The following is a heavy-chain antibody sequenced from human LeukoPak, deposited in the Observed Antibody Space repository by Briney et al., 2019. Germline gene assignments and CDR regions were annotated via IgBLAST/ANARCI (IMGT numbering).Heavy chain of an antibody. V-gene: IGHV1-24*01. CDR3: ATGRPGSLLDY. D-gene: IGHD1-1*01. CDR1: GYALSESS. CDR2: FDPEDDER. Sequence: ASVKVSCKVSGYALSESSMHWVRQAPGKGLEWMGGFDPEDDERVYAQTLQGRVTMTEDTSTDTAYMELSSLRSEDTAVYFCATGRPGSLLDYWGQGPVVTVSS. J-gene: IGHJ4*02.